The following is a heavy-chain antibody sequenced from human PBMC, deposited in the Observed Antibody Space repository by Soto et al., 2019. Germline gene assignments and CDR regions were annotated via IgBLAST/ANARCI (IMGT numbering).Heavy chain of an antibody. D-gene: IGHD6-13*01. CDR2: ISSSSSYT. Sequence: GGSLRLSCASSGFTFSDYYMSWIRQAPGKGLEWVSYISSSSSYTNYADSVKGRFTISRDNAKNSLYLQMNSLRAEDTAVYYCARDGQQLMKDQNWFDPWGQGTLVTVSS. CDR1: GFTFSDYY. CDR3: ARDGQQLMKDQNWFDP. V-gene: IGHV3-11*06. J-gene: IGHJ5*02.